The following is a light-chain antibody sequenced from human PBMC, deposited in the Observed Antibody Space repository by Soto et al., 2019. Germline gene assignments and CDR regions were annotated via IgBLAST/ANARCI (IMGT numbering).Light chain of an antibody. V-gene: IGKV3-15*01. CDR2: DAS. Sequence: ELLMTQSPATLSVSPGESVSLSCWASQSVTNKLAWYQQRPGQPPRLLLYDASTRATGVPATFSGSGSGTDFTLTISRLEPEDSAVYYCQQYGSSGLTFGRGNKVDIK. CDR3: QQYGSSGLT. J-gene: IGKJ4*01. CDR1: QSVTNK.